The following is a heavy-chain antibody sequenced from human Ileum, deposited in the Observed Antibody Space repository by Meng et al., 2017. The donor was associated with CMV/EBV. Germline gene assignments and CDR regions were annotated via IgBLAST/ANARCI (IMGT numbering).Heavy chain of an antibody. J-gene: IGHJ3*02. V-gene: IGHV4-34*01. D-gene: IGHD2-2*02. Sequence: SETLSLTCAVYGGSFSGYFWTWIRQSPLKGLEWIGEINHSGSTNYNPSLKSRVTISVDTSKNQFSLKLSSVTAADTAVYYCARVGLRYCSSTSCYRGGPSHAFDIWGQGTMVTVSS. CDR1: GGSFSGYF. CDR3: ARVGLRYCSSTSCYRGGPSHAFDI. CDR2: INHSGST.